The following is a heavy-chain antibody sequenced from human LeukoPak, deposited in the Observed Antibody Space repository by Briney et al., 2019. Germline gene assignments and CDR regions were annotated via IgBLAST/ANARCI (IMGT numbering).Heavy chain of an antibody. Sequence: GGSLRLSCAASGFTFNYCWMHWFRQAPGKGLVWVSRVTHDGSDTSYADSVKGRFTISRDNAKNSLYLQMNRLRDEDTAVYYCARDTVAEDYWGQGTLSPSPQ. CDR3: ARDTVAEDY. D-gene: IGHD6-19*01. V-gene: IGHV3-74*01. J-gene: IGHJ4*02. CDR2: VTHDGSDT. CDR1: GFTFNYCW.